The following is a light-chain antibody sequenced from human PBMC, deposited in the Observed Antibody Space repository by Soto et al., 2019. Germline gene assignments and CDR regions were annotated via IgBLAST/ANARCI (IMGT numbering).Light chain of an antibody. CDR1: SSDVGLYNY. CDR2: DVS. J-gene: IGLJ2*01. Sequence: QSVLTKPASVSGSPGQSITISCTGTSSDVGLYNYVSWYQQHPGKAPKLLIYDVSDRPSGVSNRFSGSKSCSTASLTISGLPDEDEGDYYCSSYTSTSTVTFGGGTKLTVL. CDR3: SSYTSTSTVT. V-gene: IGLV2-14*03.